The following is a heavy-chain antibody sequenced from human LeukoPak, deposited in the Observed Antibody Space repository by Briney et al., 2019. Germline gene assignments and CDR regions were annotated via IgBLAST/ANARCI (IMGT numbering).Heavy chain of an antibody. CDR1: GFTFDDYA. D-gene: IGHD6-13*01. CDR2: ISWNSGSI. J-gene: IGHJ4*02. V-gene: IGHV3-9*01. Sequence: GGSLRLSCAASGFTFDDYAMHWVRQAPGKGLEWASGISWNSGSIGYADSVKGRFTISRDNAKNSLYLQMNSLRAEDTALYYCAKGRVAAAGTIKYFDYWGQGTLVTVSS. CDR3: AKGRVAAAGTIKYFDY.